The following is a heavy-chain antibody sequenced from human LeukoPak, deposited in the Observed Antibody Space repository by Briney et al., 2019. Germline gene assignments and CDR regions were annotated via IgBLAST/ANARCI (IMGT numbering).Heavy chain of an antibody. V-gene: IGHV3-23*01. J-gene: IGHJ4*02. CDR3: AIDPNWGTHS. Sequence: GGSLRLSCAASGFTFSTYNMNWVRQAPGKGLEWLSFITDTGGIHYADSVKGRFTISRDNSKNALYLQMNSLRVEDTAVYYCAIDPNWGTHSWGQGVLVTVSS. CDR2: ITDTGGI. D-gene: IGHD7-27*01. CDR1: GFTFSTYN.